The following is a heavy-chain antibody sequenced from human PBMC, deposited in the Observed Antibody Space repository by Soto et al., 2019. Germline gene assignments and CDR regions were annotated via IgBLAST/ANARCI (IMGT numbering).Heavy chain of an antibody. Sequence: SETLSLTCTVSGGSLTSYNWNWLRQPPGKALEWIGYVYNSGSTNYNPSLKSRVTISVDTSKNQFSLKVNSVTAADTAVYYCARRAVVAVTGSLDNWLDPWGQGILVTVSS. CDR3: ARRAVVAVTGSLDNWLDP. CDR1: GGSLTSYN. V-gene: IGHV4-59*01. CDR2: VYNSGST. D-gene: IGHD2-21*01. J-gene: IGHJ5*02.